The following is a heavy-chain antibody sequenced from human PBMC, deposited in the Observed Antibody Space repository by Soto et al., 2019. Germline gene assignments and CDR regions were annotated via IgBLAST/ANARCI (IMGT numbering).Heavy chain of an antibody. J-gene: IGHJ4*02. Sequence: GGSLRLSCAASGFTFSSYAMSWVRQAPGKGLEWVSAISGSGGSTYYADSVKGRFTISRDNSKNTLYLQMNSLRAEDTAVYYCAKDGNVKRYSSSWYPGRFDYWGQGTLVTVSS. D-gene: IGHD6-13*01. CDR1: GFTFSSYA. CDR3: AKDGNVKRYSSSWYPGRFDY. V-gene: IGHV3-23*01. CDR2: ISGSGGST.